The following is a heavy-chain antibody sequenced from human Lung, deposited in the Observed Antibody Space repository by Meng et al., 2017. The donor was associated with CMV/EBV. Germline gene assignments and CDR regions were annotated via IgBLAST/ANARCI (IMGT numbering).Heavy chain of an antibody. D-gene: IGHD3-3*01. CDR3: ARDDEQSIFGVVIIGYYYYGMDV. J-gene: IGHJ6*02. CDR2: ISAYNGNT. V-gene: IGHV1-18*01. Sequence: ASVKVSCKASGYTFTSYGISWVRQAPGQGLEWMGWISAYNGNTNYAQKLQGRVTMTTDISTSTAYMELRSLRSDDTAVYYCARDDEQSIFGVVIIGYYYYGMDVWGQGTTVTVSS. CDR1: GYTFTSYG.